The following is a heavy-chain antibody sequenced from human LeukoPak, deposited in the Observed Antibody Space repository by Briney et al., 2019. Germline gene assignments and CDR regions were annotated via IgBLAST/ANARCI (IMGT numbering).Heavy chain of an antibody. CDR3: ARGRGDY. CDR2: INHSGST. V-gene: IGHV4-34*01. J-gene: IGHJ4*02. Sequence: PGGSLRLSCAASGFTVSSNYMSWIRQPPGKGLEWIGEINHSGSTNYNPSLKSRVTISVDTSKNQFSLKLSSVTAADTAVYYCARGRGDYWGQGTLVTVSS. CDR1: GFTVSSNY.